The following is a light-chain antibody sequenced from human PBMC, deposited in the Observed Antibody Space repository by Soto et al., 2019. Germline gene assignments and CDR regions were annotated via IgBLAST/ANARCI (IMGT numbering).Light chain of an antibody. V-gene: IGKV3-11*01. J-gene: IGKJ1*01. Sequence: EIVLTQSPDTLSLSPCERATLSGRASQSVSSYLAWYQQKPGQAPRLLIYDASNRATGIPARFSGSGSGTDFTLTISSLEPEDFAVYYCQQRSNWPPTFGQGTKVDIK. CDR1: QSVSSY. CDR2: DAS. CDR3: QQRSNWPPT.